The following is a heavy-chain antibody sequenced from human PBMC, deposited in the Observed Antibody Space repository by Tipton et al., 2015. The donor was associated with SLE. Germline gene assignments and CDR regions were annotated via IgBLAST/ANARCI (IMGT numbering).Heavy chain of an antibody. CDR1: GFTFSSYW. J-gene: IGHJ4*02. Sequence: GSLRLSCAASGFTFSSYWMHWVRQAPGKGLVRVSRINSDGSSTSYADSVKGRFTISRDNAKNTLYLQMNSLRAEDTAVYYCASEGIAVAGYWGQGTLVTVSS. V-gene: IGHV3-74*01. D-gene: IGHD6-19*01. CDR2: INSDGSST. CDR3: ASEGIAVAGY.